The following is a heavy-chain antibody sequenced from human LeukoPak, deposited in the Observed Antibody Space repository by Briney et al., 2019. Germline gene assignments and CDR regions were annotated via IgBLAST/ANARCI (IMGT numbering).Heavy chain of an antibody. CDR3: ARAYCSSTSCRFSFDY. J-gene: IGHJ4*02. CDR1: GFTVSSNY. V-gene: IGHV3-53*01. CDR2: IYSGGST. Sequence: PGGSLRLSCAASGFTVSSNYMSWVRQAPGKGLEWVSVIYSGGSTYYADSVKGRFTISRDNSKNTLYLQMNSLRAEDTAVYYCARAYCSSTSCRFSFDYWGQGTLVTVSS. D-gene: IGHD2-2*01.